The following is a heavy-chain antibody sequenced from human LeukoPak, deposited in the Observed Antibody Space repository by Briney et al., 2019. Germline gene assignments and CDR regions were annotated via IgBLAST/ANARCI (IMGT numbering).Heavy chain of an antibody. CDR1: GYTFTCYF. Sequence: GASVKVSCMSSGYTFTCYFLNWVRQAPGQGRDWMGRSYSKTGGTNYAQKFQGRVTITMDTSITTGYMELSRLRPDDTAVYYCARVGDGLNDAFDMWGQGTLVTVFS. CDR2: SYSKTGGT. D-gene: IGHD5-24*01. V-gene: IGHV1-2*06. J-gene: IGHJ3*02. CDR3: ARVGDGLNDAFDM.